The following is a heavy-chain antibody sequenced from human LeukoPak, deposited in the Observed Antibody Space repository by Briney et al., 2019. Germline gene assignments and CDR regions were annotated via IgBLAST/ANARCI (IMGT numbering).Heavy chain of an antibody. V-gene: IGHV3-23*01. D-gene: IGHD6-19*01. Sequence: LGGSLRLSCVVSRLTFNSNAMYWVRQAPGKGLEWVSGIMVIGGSEYYADSVKGRFSVSRDNSKHTVYLQMNSLRADDTAVYFCAKDTPLTGYTSGWSSNSFDYWGQGILVAVSS. J-gene: IGHJ4*02. CDR1: RLTFNSNA. CDR3: AKDTPLTGYTSGWSSNSFDY. CDR2: IMVIGGSE.